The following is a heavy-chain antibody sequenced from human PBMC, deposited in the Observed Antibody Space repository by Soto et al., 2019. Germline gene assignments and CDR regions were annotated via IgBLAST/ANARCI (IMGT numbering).Heavy chain of an antibody. CDR2: IIPMFRKP. D-gene: IGHD6-13*01. J-gene: IGHJ4*02. Sequence: QVQLVQSGSEVKKPGSSVKVSCRASGGTFKTYSINWVRQAPGQGLEWMGGIIPMFRKPNYAQKFKGRVTITADESTSTVYMELSSLPSGDTAVFFCARLWGIAPRDDWGQGTLVTVSS. V-gene: IGHV1-69*12. CDR3: ARLWGIAPRDD. CDR1: GGTFKTYS.